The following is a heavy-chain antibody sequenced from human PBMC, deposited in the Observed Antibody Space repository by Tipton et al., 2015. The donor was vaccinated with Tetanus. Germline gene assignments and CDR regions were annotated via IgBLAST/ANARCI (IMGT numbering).Heavy chain of an antibody. D-gene: IGHD1-26*01. V-gene: IGHV3-15*07. J-gene: IGHJ6*02. Sequence: SLRLSCAASGFTFSTAWMNWVRQAPGKGLEWVGRIKSKTDGGTTDYAAPVKGRFIISRDDSKNTLHLQMNSLKSDDTAVYYCAREVGATNSYYYGMDVWGQGTTVTVSS. CDR2: IKSKTDGGTT. CDR1: GFTFSTAW. CDR3: AREVGATNSYYYGMDV.